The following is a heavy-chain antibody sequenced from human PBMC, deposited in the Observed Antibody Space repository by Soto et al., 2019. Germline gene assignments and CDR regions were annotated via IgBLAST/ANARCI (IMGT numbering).Heavy chain of an antibody. D-gene: IGHD2-21*01. Sequence: QVLLVQSGAEVKKPGASVKVSCKAAGYTFTDYYLHWVRQAPGQGLEWMGWINPDSGATSYAQRFQGWVTVTRATSINTAYMDLSGLTSDDTAVYYCARLPQPGIPGGVDYWGQGTLVTVSS. CDR3: ARLPQPGIPGGVDY. CDR1: GYTFTDYY. CDR2: INPDSGAT. J-gene: IGHJ4*02. V-gene: IGHV1-2*04.